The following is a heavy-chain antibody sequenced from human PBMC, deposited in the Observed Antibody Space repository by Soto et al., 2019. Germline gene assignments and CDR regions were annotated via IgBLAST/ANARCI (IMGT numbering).Heavy chain of an antibody. CDR1: GFSVSTSGVA. V-gene: IGHV2-5*02. D-gene: IGHD3-22*01. J-gene: IGHJ5*02. Sequence: QITLKESGPTLVKPTQTLTLTCTCSGFSVSTSGVAVGWIRQPPGKALEWLALIYWDDDKRYSPSLKSRLGITKDTSKNQVVLTMTNMAPVDTATYYCAHRGYDSSGYLNWFDPWGQGTLVTVSS. CDR2: IYWDDDK. CDR3: AHRGYDSSGYLNWFDP.